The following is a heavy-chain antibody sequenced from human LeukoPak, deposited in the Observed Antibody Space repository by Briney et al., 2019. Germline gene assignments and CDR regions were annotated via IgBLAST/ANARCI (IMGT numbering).Heavy chain of an antibody. CDR1: GGTFSSYA. CDR2: IIPIFGTA. V-gene: IGHV1-69*13. CDR3: ARYCGGDCYPLPYCYYGMDV. D-gene: IGHD2-21*02. J-gene: IGHJ6*02. Sequence: SVTVSCKASGGTFSSYAISWVRQAPGQGLEWMGGIIPIFGTANYAQKFQGRVTITADESTSTAYMELSSLRSEDTAVYYCARYCGGDCYPLPYCYYGMDVWGQGTTVTVSS.